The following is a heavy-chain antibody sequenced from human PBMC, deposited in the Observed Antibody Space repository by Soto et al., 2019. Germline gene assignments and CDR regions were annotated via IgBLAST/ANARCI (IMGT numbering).Heavy chain of an antibody. Sequence: SETLSLTCTVSGGSISSGGYYWSWIRQHPGKGLEWIGYIYYSGSTYYNPSLKSRVTISVDTSKNQFSLKLSSVTAADTAVYYCARVGEYYDSSGWYYFDYWGQGTLVTVSS. CDR3: ARVGEYYDSSGWYYFDY. J-gene: IGHJ4*02. D-gene: IGHD3-22*01. CDR2: IYYSGST. V-gene: IGHV4-31*03. CDR1: GGSISSGGYY.